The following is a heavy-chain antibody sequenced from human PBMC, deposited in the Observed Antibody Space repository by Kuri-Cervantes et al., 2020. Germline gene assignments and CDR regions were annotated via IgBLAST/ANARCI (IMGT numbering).Heavy chain of an antibody. V-gene: IGHV3-69-1*02. CDR3: ARGRRYNGYDSEGLDY. J-gene: IGHJ4*02. D-gene: IGHD5-12*01. CDR2: ISSGNSI. Sequence: GGSLRLSCAASGFTFSDYYMNWVRQAPGKGLGWVSSISSGNSIYYADSVKGRFTISRDNANNSLCLQLNSLRAEDTAVYYCARGRRYNGYDSEGLDYWGQGTLVTVSS. CDR1: GFTFSDYY.